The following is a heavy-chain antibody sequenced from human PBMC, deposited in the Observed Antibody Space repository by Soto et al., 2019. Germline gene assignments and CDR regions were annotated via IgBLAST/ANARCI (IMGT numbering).Heavy chain of an antibody. D-gene: IGHD5-18*01. CDR2: IYYSGST. CDR3: ARRGWLQLNWYCDL. V-gene: IGHV4-39*02. CDR1: GGSISSSNYY. J-gene: IGHJ2*01. Sequence: QLQLQESGPGLVKPSETLSLTCTVSGGSISSSNYYWDWIRQPPGEGLEWIGSIYYSGSTYYNPSRKSRVPISVDTSKNHFSLTLISVTAADTAVYYCARRGWLQLNWYCDLWGRGTLVTVSS.